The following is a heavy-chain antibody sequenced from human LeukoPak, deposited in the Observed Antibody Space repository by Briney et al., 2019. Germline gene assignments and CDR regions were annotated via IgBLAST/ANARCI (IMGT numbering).Heavy chain of an antibody. CDR1: GFGFDDYA. J-gene: IGHJ4*02. Sequence: GGSLRLSCAASGFGFDDYAMHWVRQAPGKGLEWVSGISWNSGSIGYADSVRGRFTISRDNAKNSLYLQMNSLRAEDTALYYCAKDYARYSGSYYLDYWGQGTLVTASS. V-gene: IGHV3-9*01. CDR2: ISWNSGSI. D-gene: IGHD1-26*01. CDR3: AKDYARYSGSYYLDY.